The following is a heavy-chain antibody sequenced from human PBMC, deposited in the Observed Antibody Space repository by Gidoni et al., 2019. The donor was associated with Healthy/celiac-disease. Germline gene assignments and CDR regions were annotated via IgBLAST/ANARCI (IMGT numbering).Heavy chain of an antibody. Sequence: MGWISAYNGNTNYAQKLQGRVTMTTYTSTSTAYMELRSLRSDDTAVYYCARDLGPYSSGWNFDYWGQGTLVAVSS. V-gene: IGHV1-18*01. J-gene: IGHJ4*02. CDR2: ISAYNGNT. D-gene: IGHD6-19*01. CDR3: ARDLGPYSSGWNFDY.